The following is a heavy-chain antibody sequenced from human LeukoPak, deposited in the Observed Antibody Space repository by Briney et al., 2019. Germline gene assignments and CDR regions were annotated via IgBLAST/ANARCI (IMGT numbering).Heavy chain of an antibody. Sequence: GSLRLSCVGSGFAFSDFGLHWVRQAPGKGLEWVTLISKDESQKYYVGSVKGRFTISRDNSKNTLYLDMNSLRGEDTAVYFCVKDRREGYNGPDHWGQGTLVTVSS. J-gene: IGHJ4*02. CDR2: ISKDESQK. CDR3: VKDRREGYNGPDH. CDR1: GFAFSDFG. D-gene: IGHD5-24*01. V-gene: IGHV3-30*18.